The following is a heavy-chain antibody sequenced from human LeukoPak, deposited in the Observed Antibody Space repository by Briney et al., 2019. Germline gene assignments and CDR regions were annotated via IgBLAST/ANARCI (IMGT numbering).Heavy chain of an antibody. V-gene: IGHV3-7*01. CDR3: ARELNGLDP. CDR2: IKQDGSEK. D-gene: IGHD2-8*01. J-gene: IGHJ5*02. Sequence: PGGSLRLSCAASGFTFSSYWMSWVRQAPGKGLEWVANIKQDGSEKYYVDSVKGRFTISRDNAKNTLYLQMNRLRAEDTAVYSCARELNGLDPWGQGTLVTVSS. CDR1: GFTFSSYW.